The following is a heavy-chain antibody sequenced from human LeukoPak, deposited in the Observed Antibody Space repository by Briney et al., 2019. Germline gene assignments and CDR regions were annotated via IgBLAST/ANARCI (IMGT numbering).Heavy chain of an antibody. CDR1: GVSVTNYY. CDR2: NYPTGDT. CDR3: ARDLTARGSFDY. V-gene: IGHV4-4*07. Sequence: SETLSLTCSVSGVSVTNYYWSWVRQPAGKRLEWVGRNYPTGDTIYNPSLKSRVTMSVDMSKNHLSLKLTSVTAADAAVYYCARDLTARGSFDYWGQGILVSVSS. J-gene: IGHJ4*02. D-gene: IGHD3-16*01.